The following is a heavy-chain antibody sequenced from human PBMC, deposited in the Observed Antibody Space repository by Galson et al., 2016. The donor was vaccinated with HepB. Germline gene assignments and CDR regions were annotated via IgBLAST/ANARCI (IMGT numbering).Heavy chain of an antibody. CDR2: IYPGDSDT. Sequence: QSGAEVKKPGESLRISCKASGYSFSSFWIGWVRQMPGKGLEWMGIIYPGDSDTRDSPSFQGQVTISADRSINTAYLHWRNLKASDTAKYFCARSQSSSWYFQGVYWGQGTLVAVYS. D-gene: IGHD6-13*01. CDR1: GYSFSSFW. V-gene: IGHV5-51*01. J-gene: IGHJ4*02. CDR3: ARSQSSSWYFQGVY.